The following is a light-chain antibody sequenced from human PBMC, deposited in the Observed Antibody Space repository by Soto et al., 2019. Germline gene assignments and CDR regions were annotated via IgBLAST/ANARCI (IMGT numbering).Light chain of an antibody. CDR1: SSDVGGYNY. V-gene: IGLV2-11*01. Sequence: QSVLTQPRSVSGSPGQSVTISCTGTSSDVGGYNYVSWYQQHPGKAPKLMIYDVSKWPSGVPDRFSGSKSGNTASLTISGLQAEDEADYYCCSYAGSLIWVFGGGTKLTVL. J-gene: IGLJ3*02. CDR3: CSYAGSLIWV. CDR2: DVS.